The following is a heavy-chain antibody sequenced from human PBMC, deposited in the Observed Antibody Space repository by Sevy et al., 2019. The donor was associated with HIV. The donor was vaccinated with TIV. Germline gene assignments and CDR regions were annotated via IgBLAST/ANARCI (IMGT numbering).Heavy chain of an antibody. CDR3: AHGLYGDYIGGYFDY. Sequence: SGPTLVNPTQTLTLTCTFSGFSLSTSGVGVGWIRQPPGKALEWLALIYWDDNKRYSPSLRSRLTITKDTSKNQVVLTMTNMDPVDTATYYCAHGLYGDYIGGYFDYWGQGTLVTVFS. CDR2: IYWDDNK. V-gene: IGHV2-5*02. J-gene: IGHJ4*02. D-gene: IGHD4-17*01. CDR1: GFSLSTSGVG.